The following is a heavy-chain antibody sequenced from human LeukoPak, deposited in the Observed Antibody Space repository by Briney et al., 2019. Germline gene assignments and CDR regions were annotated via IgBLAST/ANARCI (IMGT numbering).Heavy chain of an antibody. CDR2: ISWNSGSI. CDR1: GFTFDDYA. Sequence: PGRSLRLSCAASGFTFDDYAMHWVRQAPGKGLEWVSGISWNSGSIGYADSVKGRFTISRDNAKNSLYLQMNSLRAEDTAVYYCARAGRPGSGSARGGYYYYYGMDVWGQGTTVTVSS. J-gene: IGHJ6*02. CDR3: ARAGRPGSGSARGGYYYYYGMDV. D-gene: IGHD3-10*01. V-gene: IGHV3-9*01.